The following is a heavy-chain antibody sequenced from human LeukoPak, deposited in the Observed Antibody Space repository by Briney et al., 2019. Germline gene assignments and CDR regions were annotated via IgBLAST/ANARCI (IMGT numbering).Heavy chain of an antibody. CDR1: GFTFSSYG. J-gene: IGHJ4*02. CDR2: IRYDGSNK. D-gene: IGHD2-2*01. CDR3: AKGFSSLATFFDY. Sequence: GGSLRLSCAASGFTFSSYGMHWVRQAPGKGLEWVAFIRYDGSNKYYADSVKGRFTISRDNSKNTLYLQMNSLRAEDTAVYYCAKGFSSLATFFDYWGQGTLVTVSS. V-gene: IGHV3-30*02.